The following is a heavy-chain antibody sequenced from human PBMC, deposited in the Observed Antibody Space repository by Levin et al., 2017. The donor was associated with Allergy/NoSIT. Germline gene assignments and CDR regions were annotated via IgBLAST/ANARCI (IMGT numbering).Heavy chain of an antibody. V-gene: IGHV3-64*01. Sequence: GESLKISCAASGFTFNNYAMHWVRQAPGKGLEYVSAISSNGGSTYYANSVKGRFTISRDNSKNTLYLQMGSLRAEDMAMYYCARGIRVIGSIRIDYWGQGTLVTVSS. D-gene: IGHD1-26*01. CDR2: ISSNGGST. CDR1: GFTFNNYA. J-gene: IGHJ4*02. CDR3: ARGIRVIGSIRIDY.